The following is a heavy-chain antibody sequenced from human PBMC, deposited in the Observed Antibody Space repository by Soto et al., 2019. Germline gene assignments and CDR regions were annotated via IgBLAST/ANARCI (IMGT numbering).Heavy chain of an antibody. CDR1: GFTFSSYG. J-gene: IGHJ4*02. V-gene: IGHV3-33*01. CDR2: IWYDGSNK. Sequence: QVQLVESGGGVVQPGRSLRLSCAASGFTFSSYGMHWVRQAPGKGLEWVAVIWYDGSNKYYADSVKGRFTISRDNSKNTLYLQMNSLRAEDTAVYYCARGPYSGSRRGILGYWGQGTLVTVSS. D-gene: IGHD1-26*01. CDR3: ARGPYSGSRRGILGY.